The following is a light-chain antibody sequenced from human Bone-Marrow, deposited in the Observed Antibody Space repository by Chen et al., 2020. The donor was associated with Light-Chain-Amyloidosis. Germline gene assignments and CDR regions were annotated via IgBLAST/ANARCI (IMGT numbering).Light chain of an antibody. J-gene: IGKJ1*01. CDR2: GAS. CDR1: QSVSSN. V-gene: IGKV3-15*01. CDR3: QQYNNWPPWT. Sequence: EIVMTQSPATLSVSPGERATLSCRASQSVSSNLAWYQQKPGQAPRLLIYGASTRGTGIPARFSGSGSGTEFTLTISSLRSEDFAVYYCQQYNNWPPWTFGQGTKVEIK.